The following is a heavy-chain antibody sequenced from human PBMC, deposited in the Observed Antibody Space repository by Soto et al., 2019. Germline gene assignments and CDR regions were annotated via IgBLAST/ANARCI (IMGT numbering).Heavy chain of an antibody. CDR3: ARDSIPAALLAYNWFDP. Sequence: ASVKVSCKASGYTFTSYGISWVRQAPGQGLEWMGWISAYNGNTNYAQKLQGRVTMTTDTSTSTAYMELRSLRSDDTAVYYCARDSIPAALLAYNWFDPWGQGTLVTVSS. CDR1: GYTFTSYG. V-gene: IGHV1-18*01. J-gene: IGHJ5*02. CDR2: ISAYNGNT. D-gene: IGHD2-2*01.